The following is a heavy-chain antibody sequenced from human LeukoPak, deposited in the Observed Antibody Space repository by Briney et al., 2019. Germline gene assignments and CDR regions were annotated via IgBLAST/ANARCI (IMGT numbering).Heavy chain of an antibody. CDR1: GDSISSYY. CDR3: ARFGVDYDMDV. V-gene: IGHV4-59*01. Sequence: SETLSLTCTVSGDSISSYYWSWIRQPPGKGLEWIGYIYDSGKTNYNASLISPVTISVDTSKNQFSLKLTSVTPADTAVYYCARFGVDYDMDVWGQGTTVTVSS. J-gene: IGHJ6*02. CDR2: IYDSGKT. D-gene: IGHD3-16*01.